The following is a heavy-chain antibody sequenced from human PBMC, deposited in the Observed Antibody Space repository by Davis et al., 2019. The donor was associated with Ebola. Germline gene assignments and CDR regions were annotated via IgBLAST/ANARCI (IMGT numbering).Heavy chain of an antibody. CDR3: ARGGYGDYEYFQE. V-gene: IGHV4-59*01. CDR1: GGSISSYY. Sequence: SETLSLTCTVSGGSISSYYWSWIRQPPGKGLEWIGNIYYRGSTNYSPSLKSRVTISVDTSKNQFSLKLSSVTAADTAVYYCARGGYGDYEYFQEWGQGTLVTVSS. CDR2: IYYRGST. D-gene: IGHD4-17*01. J-gene: IGHJ1*01.